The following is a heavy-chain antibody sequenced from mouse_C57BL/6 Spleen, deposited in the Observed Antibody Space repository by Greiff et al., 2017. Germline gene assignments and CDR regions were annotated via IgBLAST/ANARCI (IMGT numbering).Heavy chain of an antibody. Sequence: QLQQPGAELVKPGASVKLSCKASGYTFTSYWMHWVKQRPGQGLEWIGMIHPNSGSTNYNEKFKSKATLTVDKSSSTAYMQLSSLTSEDSAVYYCARGRGNGYYVDYYAMDYWGQGTSVTVSS. CDR3: ARGRGNGYYVDYYAMDY. CDR2: IHPNSGST. J-gene: IGHJ4*01. CDR1: GYTFTSYW. D-gene: IGHD2-3*01. V-gene: IGHV1-64*01.